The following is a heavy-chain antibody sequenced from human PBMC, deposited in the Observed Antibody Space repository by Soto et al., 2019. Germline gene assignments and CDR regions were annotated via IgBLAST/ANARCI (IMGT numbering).Heavy chain of an antibody. D-gene: IGHD2-8*01. CDR3: ATQQTNMVQFEY. Sequence: QVQLVQSGAEVKKPGASVKVSCKTSAYTFNRYAITWVRQAPGQGLEWMGWISPYNGYTYYSEKLQGRVTMTTDTSTNTAYMEVMGLRSDDTAVYYCATQQTNMVQFEYWGPGTLVTVSS. J-gene: IGHJ4*02. CDR1: AYTFNRYA. CDR2: ISPYNGYT. V-gene: IGHV1-18*04.